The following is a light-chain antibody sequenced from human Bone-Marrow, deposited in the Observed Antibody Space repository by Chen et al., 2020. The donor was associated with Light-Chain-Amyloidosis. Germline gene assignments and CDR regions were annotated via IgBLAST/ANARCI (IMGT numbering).Light chain of an antibody. J-gene: IGLJ3*02. V-gene: IGLV2-18*02. CDR2: EVS. CDR1: SSDIGNWNL. CDR3: SSFTNSNTWV. Sequence: QSALPHPPSVSGPPGQSVTIPSTGTSSDIGNWNLVSWHQHPPGTAPNLMIYEVSNRPSGVPDRFSGSKSGNTASLTISGLQAEDEANYYCSSFTNSNTWVFGGGTRLTVL.